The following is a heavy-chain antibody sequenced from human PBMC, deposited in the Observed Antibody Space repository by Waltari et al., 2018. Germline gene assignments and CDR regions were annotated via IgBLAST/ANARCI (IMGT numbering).Heavy chain of an antibody. V-gene: IGHV1-69*13. J-gene: IGHJ5*02. D-gene: IGHD3-10*01. CDR2: IIPIFGTA. CDR3: ARDHTYGSGSRNWFDP. CDR1: GGTFSSYA. Sequence: QVQLVQSGAEVKKPGSSVKVSCKASGGTFSSYAISWVRQAPGQGLEWMGGIIPIFGTANYAQKFQGRVTITADESTSTAYMELSSPRSEDTAVYYCARDHTYGSGSRNWFDPWGQGTLVTVSS.